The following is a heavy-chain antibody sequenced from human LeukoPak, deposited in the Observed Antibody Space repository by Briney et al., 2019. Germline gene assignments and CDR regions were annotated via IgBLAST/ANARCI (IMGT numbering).Heavy chain of an antibody. CDR1: GGSISSYY. J-gene: IGHJ3*02. CDR3: AGCYYDFWSGFAFDI. V-gene: IGHV4-59*08. D-gene: IGHD3-3*01. Sequence: SETLSLTCTVSGGSISSYYWSWIRQPPGKRLEWIGYIYHTGSTNRNPSLKSRVTISVDTSKNQFSLKLSSVTAADTAVYYCAGCYYDFWSGFAFDIWGQGTMVTVSS. CDR2: IYHTGST.